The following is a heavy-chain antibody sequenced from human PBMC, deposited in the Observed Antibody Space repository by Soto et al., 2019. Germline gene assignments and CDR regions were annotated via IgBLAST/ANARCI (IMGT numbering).Heavy chain of an antibody. D-gene: IGHD2-15*01. CDR3: ARDRCYDGTCYSASDS. J-gene: IGHJ5*01. Sequence: PGGPLRLSCAASGFRFSNYGMGWLRQAPGKGPEWIAHISTTSFTIYYADSVKGRFTISRDNARNSLYLEMNSLRDEDTAVYYCARDRCYDGTCYSASDSWGQGTLVTVSS. V-gene: IGHV3-48*02. CDR2: ISTTSFTI. CDR1: GFRFSNYG.